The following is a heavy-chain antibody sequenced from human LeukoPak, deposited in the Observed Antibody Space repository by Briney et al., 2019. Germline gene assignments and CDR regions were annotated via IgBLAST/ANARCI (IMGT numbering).Heavy chain of an antibody. CDR1: GFTVSSNY. CDR3: ATADVLTGSLYDH. CDR2: IDPSDSYT. V-gene: IGHV5-10-1*01. J-gene: IGHJ5*02. Sequence: GGSLRLSCAASGFTVSSNYMSWVRQAPGKGLEWVGRIDPSDSYTNYSPSFQGHVTISADKSISTAYLQWSSLKASDTAMYYCATADVLTGSLYDHWGQGTLVTVSS. D-gene: IGHD3-9*01.